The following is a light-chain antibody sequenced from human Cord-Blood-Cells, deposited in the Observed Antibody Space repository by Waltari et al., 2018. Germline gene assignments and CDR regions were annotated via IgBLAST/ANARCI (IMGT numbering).Light chain of an antibody. CDR2: DAS. CDR3: QQYDNLPT. J-gene: IGKJ1*01. Sequence: DLQMTQSPSPLSASVGDRVTITCQASQDISNYLNWYQQKPGKAPKLLIYDASNLETGVPSRFSGSGSGTDFTFTISSLQPEDIATYYCQQYDNLPTFGQGTKVEIK. V-gene: IGKV1-33*01. CDR1: QDISNY.